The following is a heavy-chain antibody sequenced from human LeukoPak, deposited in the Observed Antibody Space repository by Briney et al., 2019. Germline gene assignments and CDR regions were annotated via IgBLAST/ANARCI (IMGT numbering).Heavy chain of an antibody. CDR3: ARSNGRYYYGSGSYYAGQN. CDR2: INPNSGGT. J-gene: IGHJ4*02. CDR1: GYTFTGYY. V-gene: IGHV1-2*02. D-gene: IGHD3-10*01. Sequence: ASVKVSCKASGYTFTGYYMHWVRQAPGQGLEWMGWINPNSGGTNYAQKFQGRVTMTRDTSISTAYMELSRLRSDDTAVYYCARSNGRYYYGSGSYYAGQNWGQETLVTVSS.